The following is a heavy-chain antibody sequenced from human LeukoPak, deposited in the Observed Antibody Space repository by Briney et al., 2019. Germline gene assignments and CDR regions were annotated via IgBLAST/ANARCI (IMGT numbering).Heavy chain of an antibody. CDR2: IQYDGSDK. CDR3: AKDQQLQPFHY. V-gene: IGHV3-30*02. Sequence: GGSLRLSCAASGFTFSTYGMHWVRQAPGKELEWVAFIQYDGSDKHYADSVKGRFTISRDNSKNALFLQMNSLRAEDTAMYYCAKDQQLQPFHYWGQGTLVTVSS. D-gene: IGHD1-1*01. J-gene: IGHJ4*02. CDR1: GFTFSTYG.